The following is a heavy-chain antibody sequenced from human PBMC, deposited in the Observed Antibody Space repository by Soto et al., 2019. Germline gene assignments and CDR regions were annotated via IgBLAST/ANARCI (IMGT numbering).Heavy chain of an antibody. D-gene: IGHD3-10*01. V-gene: IGHV3-11*05. CDR2: ISVSSTYA. J-gene: IGHJ4*02. Sequence: QVQLLESGGGLVKPGGSLRLSCAASGFTFSDYYMSWIRQAPGKGLECVAYISVSSTYANYADSVEGRFTISRDNAENYLFLQMNSLRADDTAAYYCARGVRYYSSEKPANFDYWGQGALVTVSS. CDR3: ARGVRYYSSEKPANFDY. CDR1: GFTFSDYY.